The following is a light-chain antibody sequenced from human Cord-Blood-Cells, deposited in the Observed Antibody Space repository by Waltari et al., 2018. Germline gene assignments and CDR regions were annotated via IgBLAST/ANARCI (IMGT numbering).Light chain of an antibody. CDR3: CSYAGSYTVV. Sequence: QSALTQPRSVSGSPGQSVTIPCPGTSSDVGGYNYVSWYQQHPGKAPKLMIYDVSKRPSGVPDRFSGSKSGNNAFLTISGLQAEDEADYYCCSYAGSYTVVFGGETKLTVL. CDR2: DVS. CDR1: SSDVGGYNY. J-gene: IGLJ2*01. V-gene: IGLV2-11*01.